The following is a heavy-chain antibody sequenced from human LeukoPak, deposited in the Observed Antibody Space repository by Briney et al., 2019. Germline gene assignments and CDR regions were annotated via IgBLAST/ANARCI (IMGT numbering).Heavy chain of an antibody. V-gene: IGHV1-69*04. CDR1: GGTFSSYA. D-gene: IGHD1-1*01. CDR3: AREVPYLDWFDP. J-gene: IGHJ5*02. Sequence: SVKVSCKASGGTFSSYAISWVRQAPGQGLEWMGRIIPIFGIANYAQKFQGRVTITADKSTSTAYMELSSLRSEDTAVYYCAREVPYLDWFDPWGQGTLVTVSS. CDR2: IIPIFGIA.